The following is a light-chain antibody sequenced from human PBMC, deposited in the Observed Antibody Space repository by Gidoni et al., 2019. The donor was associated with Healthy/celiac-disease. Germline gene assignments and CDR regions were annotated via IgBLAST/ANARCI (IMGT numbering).Light chain of an antibody. Sequence: QSALTQPASVSGSPGQSITISCTGTSSDVGRYNLVSWYQQQPCKAPKLMIYVGSNRPSGVSNRFSGSKSGNTASLTISGLQAEDEADYYCCSYACSSTWVFGGGTKLTVL. J-gene: IGLJ3*02. CDR2: VGS. CDR1: SSDVGRYNL. V-gene: IGLV2-23*01. CDR3: CSYACSSTWV.